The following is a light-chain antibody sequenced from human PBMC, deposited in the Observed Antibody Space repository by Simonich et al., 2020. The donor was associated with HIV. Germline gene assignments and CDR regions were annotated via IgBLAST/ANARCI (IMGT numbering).Light chain of an antibody. V-gene: IGKV4-1*01. J-gene: IGKJ4*01. CDR3: QQYYSTPLT. CDR2: WAS. CDR1: QSVLYSSNNKNS. Sequence: DIVMTPSPDSLAVSLGERATINCKSSQSVLYSSNNKNSFAWYQQKPGQPPKLLISWASTRESGVPDRFSGSGSGTDFTLTISSLQAEDVAVYYCQQYYSTPLTFGGGTKVEIK.